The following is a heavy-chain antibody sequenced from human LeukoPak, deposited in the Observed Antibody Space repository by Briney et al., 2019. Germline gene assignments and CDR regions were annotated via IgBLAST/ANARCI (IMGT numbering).Heavy chain of an antibody. J-gene: IGHJ6*02. CDR2: IDPSGSA. V-gene: IGHV4-59*01. Sequence: PSETLSLTCVISGGSISPYYWSWIRQSPGKGLEWIGYIDPSGSASYNPSLKSRVTIFVDTSKNLFSLILTSVSASDTAIYYCARDHWLFSSKTWYYYGMDVWGQGTTVTVSS. CDR1: GGSISPYY. CDR3: ARDHWLFSSKTWYYYGMDV. D-gene: IGHD3-9*01.